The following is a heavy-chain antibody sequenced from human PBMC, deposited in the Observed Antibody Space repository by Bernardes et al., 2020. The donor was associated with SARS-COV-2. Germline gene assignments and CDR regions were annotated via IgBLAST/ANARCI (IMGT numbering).Heavy chain of an antibody. CDR3: ARDLIRVVVAATPGGMDV. J-gene: IGHJ6*02. CDR1: GYTFTGYY. D-gene: IGHD2-15*01. Sequence: ASVKVSCKASGYTFTGYYMHWVRQAPGQGLEWMGWINPTSGGTNYAQKFQGWVTMTRDTSISTAYMELSRLRSDDTAVYYCARDLIRVVVAATPGGMDVWGQGTTVTVSS. V-gene: IGHV1-2*04. CDR2: INPTSGGT.